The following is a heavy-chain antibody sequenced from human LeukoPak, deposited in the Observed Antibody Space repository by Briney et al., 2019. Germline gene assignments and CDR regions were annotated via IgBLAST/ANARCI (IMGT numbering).Heavy chain of an antibody. CDR3: AKDLHYYVAMDV. CDR1: GSSFSGQW. V-gene: IGHV3-7*03. D-gene: IGHD3-10*02. J-gene: IGHJ6*02. Sequence: GGSLRLSCVVSGSSFSGQWMNWVRQAPGQGLEWVANIKYDGSEKYYVDSVEGRFTISRENANNSLSLQMNSVRAEDTALYYCAKDLHYYVAMDVWGQGTAVTVSS. CDR2: IKYDGSEK.